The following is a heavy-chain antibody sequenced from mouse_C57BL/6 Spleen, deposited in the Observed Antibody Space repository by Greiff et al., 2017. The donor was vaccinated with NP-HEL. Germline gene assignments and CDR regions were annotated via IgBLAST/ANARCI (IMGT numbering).Heavy chain of an antibody. CDR3: ARDYGSSYVNFDY. CDR1: GYTFTSYG. D-gene: IGHD1-1*01. Sequence: QVHVKQSGAELARPGASVKLSCKASGYTFTSYGISWVKQRTGQGLEWIGEIYPRSGNTYYNEKFKGKATLTADKSSSTAYMELRSLTSEDSAVYFCARDYGSSYVNFDYWGQGTTLTVSS. J-gene: IGHJ2*01. V-gene: IGHV1-81*01. CDR2: IYPRSGNT.